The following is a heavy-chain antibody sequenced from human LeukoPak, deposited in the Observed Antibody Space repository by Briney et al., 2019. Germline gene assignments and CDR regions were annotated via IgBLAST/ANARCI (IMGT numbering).Heavy chain of an antibody. J-gene: IGHJ4*02. CDR2: INHSGST. CDR3: ARTIRGSYDFDY. D-gene: IGHD3-16*01. V-gene: IGHV4-34*01. CDR1: GGSFSGYY. Sequence: SETLSLTCAVYGGSFSGYYWSWIRQPPGKGLEWIGEINHSGSTNYNPSLKSRVTISVDTSKNQFSLKLSSVTAADTAVYYCARTIRGSYDFDYWGQGTLVTVSS.